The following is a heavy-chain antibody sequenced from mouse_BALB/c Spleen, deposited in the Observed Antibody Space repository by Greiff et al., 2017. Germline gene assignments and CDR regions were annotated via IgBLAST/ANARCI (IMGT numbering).Heavy chain of an antibody. V-gene: IGHV1-69*02. D-gene: IGHD3-3*01. Sequence: QVQLQQPGAELVKPGASVKLSCKASGYTFTSYWMHWVKQRPGQGLEWIGEIDPSDSYTNYNQKFKGKATLTVDKSSSTAYMQLSSLTSEDSAVYYCAIRAFAYWGQGTLVTVSA. CDR1: GYTFTSYW. J-gene: IGHJ3*01. CDR2: IDPSDSYT. CDR3: AIRAFAY.